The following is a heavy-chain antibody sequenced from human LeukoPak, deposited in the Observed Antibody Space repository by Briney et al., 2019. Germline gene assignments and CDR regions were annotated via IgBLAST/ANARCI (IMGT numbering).Heavy chain of an antibody. CDR1: GFTFDDYA. CDR3: AKDLGGNSHY. D-gene: IGHD4-23*01. Sequence: GGSLRLSCAASGFTFDDYAMHWVRQAPGKGLEWVSGISWNSGSIGYADSVKGRFTISRDNSKNTLYLQMNSLRAEDTAVYYCAKDLGGNSHYWGQGTLVTVSS. J-gene: IGHJ4*02. V-gene: IGHV3-9*01. CDR2: ISWNSGSI.